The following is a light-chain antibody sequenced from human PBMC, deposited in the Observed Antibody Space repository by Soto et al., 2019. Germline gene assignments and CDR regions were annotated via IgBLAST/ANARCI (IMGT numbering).Light chain of an antibody. CDR3: QQYSSSPIT. Sequence: EIVMTQSPATLSLSPGERATLSCSASQTIDNTLAWYQRKPGLAPSLLIYETSTRATGIPERFSGSGSGTDFTLTISRLEPEDFAVYYCQQYSSSPITFGQGTRLEIK. V-gene: IGKV3D-20*01. CDR1: QTIDNT. J-gene: IGKJ5*01. CDR2: ETS.